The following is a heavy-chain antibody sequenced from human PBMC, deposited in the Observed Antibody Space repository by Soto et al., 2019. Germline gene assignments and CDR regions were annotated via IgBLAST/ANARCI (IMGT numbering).Heavy chain of an antibody. CDR2: INHSGST. D-gene: IGHD2-8*01. Sequence: QVQLQQWGAGLLKPSETLSLTCAVYGGSFSGYYWSWIRQPPGKGLEWIGEINHSGSTNYNPSLKSRVTISVDTSKNQFSLKLSSVTAADTAVYYCARVGADIVLMGRWERGFDYWGQGTLVTVSS. V-gene: IGHV4-34*01. CDR3: ARVGADIVLMGRWERGFDY. J-gene: IGHJ4*02. CDR1: GGSFSGYY.